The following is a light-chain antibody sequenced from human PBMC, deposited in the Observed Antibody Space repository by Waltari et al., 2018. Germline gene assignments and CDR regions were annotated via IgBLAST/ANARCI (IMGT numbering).Light chain of an antibody. J-gene: IGLJ3*02. CDR1: RLGEKY. V-gene: IGLV3-1*01. Sequence: SYDLTQAPSVSVSPGQTASITCSGDRLGEKYASWYQQKPGQSPLLVIYQDIKRPSGIPGRFSGSKSGNTATLTITGTQAMDEADYYCQALGSGLWVFGGGTKLTVL. CDR2: QDI. CDR3: QALGSGLWV.